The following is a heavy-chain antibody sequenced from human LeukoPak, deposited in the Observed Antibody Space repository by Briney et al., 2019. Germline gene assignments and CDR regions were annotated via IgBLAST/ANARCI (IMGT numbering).Heavy chain of an antibody. CDR3: ARGDDCSGGSCYKGNWFDP. CDR2: ISGSGENA. Sequence: GGSLRLSCAASGFTFSNYAMSWVRRAPGKGLEWVSAISGSGENAYYADSVKGRSTISRDNSKNTLYLQMNSLRAEDTAVYYCARGDDCSGGSCYKGNWFDPWGQGTLVTVSS. D-gene: IGHD2-15*01. V-gene: IGHV3-23*01. J-gene: IGHJ5*02. CDR1: GFTFSNYA.